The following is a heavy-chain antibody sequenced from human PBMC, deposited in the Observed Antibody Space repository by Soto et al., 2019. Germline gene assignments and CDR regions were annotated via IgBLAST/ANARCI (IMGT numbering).Heavy chain of an antibody. CDR2: ISAYNGNT. D-gene: IGHD2-15*01. J-gene: IGHJ6*02. CDR3: AREGLLPYYYYGMDV. Sequence: QVQLVQSGGEVKKPGASVKVSCRASGYTFSNYGITWVRQAPGQGLEWMGWISAYNGNTNYAQKLQGRVTMTTDTSTNTVYMELRSLRSDDTAVYYCAREGLLPYYYYGMDVWGLGTTVTVSS. V-gene: IGHV1-18*01. CDR1: GYTFSNYG.